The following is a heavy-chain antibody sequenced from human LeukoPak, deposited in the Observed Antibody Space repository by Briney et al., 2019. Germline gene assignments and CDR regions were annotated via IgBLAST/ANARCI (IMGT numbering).Heavy chain of an antibody. J-gene: IGHJ4*02. CDR1: GGSFSGYY. D-gene: IGHD5-18*01. V-gene: IGHV4-59*08. CDR3: AWQRGYSFPFDY. CDR2: IYHSGST. Sequence: SETLSLTCAVYGGSFSGYYWSWIRQPPGKGLEWIGYIYHSGSTNYNPSLKSRVTISLDTSKNQFSMRLCSVTAADSAVYYCAWQRGYSFPFDYWGQGTLVTVSS.